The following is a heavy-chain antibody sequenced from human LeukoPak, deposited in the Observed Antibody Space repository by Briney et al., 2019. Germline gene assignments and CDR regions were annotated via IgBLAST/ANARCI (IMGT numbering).Heavy chain of an antibody. J-gene: IGHJ3*02. CDR1: GGSISSSSYY. CDR3: ARGRYGDYVGEDGFDI. D-gene: IGHD4-17*01. V-gene: IGHV4-39*07. CDR2: INHSGST. Sequence: PSETLSLTCTVSGGSISSSSYYWNWIRQPPGKGLEWIGEINHSGSTNYNPSLKSRVTISVDTSKNQFSLKLSSVTAADTAVYYCARGRYGDYVGEDGFDIWGQGTMVTVSS.